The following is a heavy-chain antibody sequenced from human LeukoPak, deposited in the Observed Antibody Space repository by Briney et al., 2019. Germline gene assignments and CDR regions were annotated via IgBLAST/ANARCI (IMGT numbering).Heavy chain of an antibody. Sequence: GGSLRLSCAASGFTFSSHWMSWVRQAPGKGLEWVSYISSSGSTIYYADSVKGRFTISRDNAKNSLYLQTNSLRAEDTAVYYCARDRIYSSGWYGYFDYWGQGTLVTVSS. CDR1: GFTFSSHW. D-gene: IGHD6-19*01. J-gene: IGHJ4*02. CDR2: ISSSGSTI. CDR3: ARDRIYSSGWYGYFDY. V-gene: IGHV3-48*04.